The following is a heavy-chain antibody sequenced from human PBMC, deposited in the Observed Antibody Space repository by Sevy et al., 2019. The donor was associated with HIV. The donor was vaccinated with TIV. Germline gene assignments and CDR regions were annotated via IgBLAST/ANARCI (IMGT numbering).Heavy chain of an antibody. CDR1: GFTFSSYA. CDR2: ISGSGGST. J-gene: IGHJ6*02. Sequence: GSLRLSCAASGFTFSSYAMSWVRQAPGKGLEWVSAISGSGGSTYYADSVKGRFTISRDNSKNTLYLQMNSLRAEETAVYYCAKGEGYYYDSSGYYYPAGGYYYYGMDVWGQGTTVTVSS. V-gene: IGHV3-23*01. CDR3: AKGEGYYYDSSGYYYPAGGYYYYGMDV. D-gene: IGHD3-22*01.